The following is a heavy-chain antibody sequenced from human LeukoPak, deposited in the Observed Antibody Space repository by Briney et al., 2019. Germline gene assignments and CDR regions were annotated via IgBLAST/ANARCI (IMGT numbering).Heavy chain of an antibody. J-gene: IGHJ4*02. CDR1: GCTFSSFA. CDR3: PRQSYPSGWNPFDY. D-gene: IGHD6-19*01. V-gene: IGHV3-23*01. CDR2: ISGGGITT. Sequence: GGSLRLSCAASGCTFSSFAMSWVRQAPGKGLEWVSTISGGGITTYYADSAKGRFTISRDNSKNTLYLQMNSLTAEDKAVYYFPRQSYPSGWNPFDYWGRESWSPSP.